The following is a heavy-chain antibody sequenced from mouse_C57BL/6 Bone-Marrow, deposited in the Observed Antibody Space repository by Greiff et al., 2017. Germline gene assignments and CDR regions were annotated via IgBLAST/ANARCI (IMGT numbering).Heavy chain of an antibody. J-gene: IGHJ3*01. V-gene: IGHV1-64*01. CDR2: IHPNCGST. CDR1: GYTFTSYW. Sequence: QVQLQQPGAELVKPGASVKLSCKASGYTFTSYWMHWVKQRPGQGLEWIGMIHPNCGSTNYNEKFKSKATLTVDKSSSTAYMQLSSLTSEDSAVYYCARRDGYPAWFAYWGQGTLVTVSA. D-gene: IGHD2-3*01. CDR3: ARRDGYPAWFAY.